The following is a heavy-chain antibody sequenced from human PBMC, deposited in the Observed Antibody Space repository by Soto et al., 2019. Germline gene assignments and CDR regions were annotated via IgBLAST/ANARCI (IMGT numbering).Heavy chain of an antibody. V-gene: IGHV4-34*01. J-gene: IGHJ5*02. CDR1: GGSFSGYY. CDR2: INHSGST. D-gene: IGHD3-22*01. CDR3: AREGRAYYYDRTTGSDP. Sequence: QVQLQQWGAGLLKPSETLSLTCAVYGGSFSGYYWSWIRQPPGKGLEWIGEINHSGSTNYNPSLKSRVTISVDTSKNQFSLKLSSVTAADTAVYYCAREGRAYYYDRTTGSDPWGQGTLVTVSS.